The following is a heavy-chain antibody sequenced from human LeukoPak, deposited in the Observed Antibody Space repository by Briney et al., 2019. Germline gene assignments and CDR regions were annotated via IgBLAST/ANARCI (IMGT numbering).Heavy chain of an antibody. V-gene: IGHV4-34*01. J-gene: IGHJ5*02. CDR1: GGSFSGYC. CDR2: INHSGTT. CDR3: ASGIAVARRRWFYP. Sequence: PSETLSLTCAVYGGSFSGYCWTGIRQPPGKGLEWIGEINHSGTTNYSPSLNSRVTISVDTSNNQFSLKLSSVTAADTAVYFCASGIAVARRRWFYPWGQGTLVTVHS. D-gene: IGHD6-13*01.